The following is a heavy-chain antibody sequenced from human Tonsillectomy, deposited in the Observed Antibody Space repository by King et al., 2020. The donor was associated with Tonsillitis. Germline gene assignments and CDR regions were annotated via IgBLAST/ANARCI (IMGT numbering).Heavy chain of an antibody. D-gene: IGHD6-19*01. V-gene: IGHV3-23*04. CDR1: GFTFSSYA. J-gene: IGHJ4*02. CDR2: FSGSGGST. CDR3: AKSPYNSGGEFDY. Sequence: VQLVESGGGLVQPGGSLRLSCAASGFTFSSYAMSWVRQAPGKGLEWVSAFSGSGGSTYYADSVKGRFTISRDNSKKTLYLQMNSRRAEDTAVYYCAKSPYNSGGEFDYWGQGTPVTVSS.